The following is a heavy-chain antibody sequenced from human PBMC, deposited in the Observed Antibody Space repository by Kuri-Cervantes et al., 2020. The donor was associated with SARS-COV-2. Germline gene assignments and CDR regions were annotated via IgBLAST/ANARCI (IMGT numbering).Heavy chain of an antibody. J-gene: IGHJ6*02. D-gene: IGHD1-7*01. CDR1: GFTFSSYA. CDR2: ISYDGSNK. CDR3: ARGVAELRYYGMDV. V-gene: IGHV3-30-3*01. Sequence: GESLKISCAASGFTFSSYAMHWVRQAPGKGLEWVAVISYDGSNKYYADSVKGRFTISRDNSKNTLYLQMNSLRAGDTAVYYCARGVAELRYYGMDVWGQGTTVTVSS.